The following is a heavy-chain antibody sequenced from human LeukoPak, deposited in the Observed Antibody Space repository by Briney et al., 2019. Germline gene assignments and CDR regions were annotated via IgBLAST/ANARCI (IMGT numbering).Heavy chain of an antibody. J-gene: IGHJ4*02. CDR3: VRDQQLVDRYFDY. D-gene: IGHD6-13*01. Sequence: SQTLSLTCTVSGGSISSGDYYWSWIRQPPGKGLEWIGYIYYSGSTYYNPSLKSRVTISVDTSKNQFSLKLSSVTAADTAVYYCVRDQQLVDRYFDYWGQGTLVTVSS. CDR2: IYYSGST. CDR1: GGSISSGDYY. V-gene: IGHV4-30-4*01.